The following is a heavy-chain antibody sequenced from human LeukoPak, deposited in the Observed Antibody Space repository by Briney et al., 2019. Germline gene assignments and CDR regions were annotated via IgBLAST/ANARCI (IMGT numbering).Heavy chain of an antibody. J-gene: IGHJ4*02. CDR1: GFIFSSYG. V-gene: IGHV3-30*02. D-gene: IGHD6-13*01. CDR3: AKDGPAAGLSYFDY. Sequence: PGGSLRLSCAASGFIFSSYGIHWARRAPGKGLEWVAFIRYDGSKKYYTDSVKGRFTISRDNSMNTVYLQVNSLRDEDTAMYYCAKDGPAAGLSYFDYWGQGTLVTVSS. CDR2: IRYDGSKK.